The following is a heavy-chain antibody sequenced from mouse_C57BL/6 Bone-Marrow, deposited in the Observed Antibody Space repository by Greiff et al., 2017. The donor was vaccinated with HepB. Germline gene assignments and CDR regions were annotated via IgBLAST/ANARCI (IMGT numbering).Heavy chain of an antibody. Sequence: QVHVKQPGAELVRPGSSVKLSCKASGYTFTSYWMHWVKQRPIQGLEWIGNIDPSDSETHYNQKFKDKATLTVDKSSSTAYMQLSSLTSEDSAVYYCARHPPYYGYDRDAMDYWGQGTSVTVSS. CDR1: GYTFTSYW. CDR2: IDPSDSET. V-gene: IGHV1-52*01. J-gene: IGHJ4*01. CDR3: ARHPPYYGYDRDAMDY. D-gene: IGHD2-9*01.